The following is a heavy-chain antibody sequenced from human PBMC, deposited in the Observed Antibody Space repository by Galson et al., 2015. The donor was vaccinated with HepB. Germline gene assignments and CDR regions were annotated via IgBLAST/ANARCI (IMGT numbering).Heavy chain of an antibody. CDR2: INPNSGGT. V-gene: IGHV1-2*02. CDR3: ARRGRLRGYSYGLGAFDI. J-gene: IGHJ3*02. CDR1: GYTFTGYY. Sequence: SVKVSCKASGYTFTGYYMHWVRQAPGQGLEWMGWINPNSGGTNYAQKFQGRVTMTRDTSISTAYMELSRLRSDDTAVYYCARRGRLRGYSYGLGAFDIWGQGTMVTVSS. D-gene: IGHD5-18*01.